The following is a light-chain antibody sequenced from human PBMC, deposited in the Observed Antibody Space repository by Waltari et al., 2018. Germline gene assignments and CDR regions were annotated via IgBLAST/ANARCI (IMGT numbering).Light chain of an antibody. CDR1: QGVSSN. CDR2: GAA. CDR3: QQYNNWPPYT. Sequence: EIVMTQSPATLSVSPGERATLSCRASQGVSSNLAWYQQRPEQAPRLLIYGAATRATGIPARFSGSGSGTEFTLTISSLQSEDFAVYYCQQYNNWPPYTFGQGTKLESK. J-gene: IGKJ2*01. V-gene: IGKV3-15*01.